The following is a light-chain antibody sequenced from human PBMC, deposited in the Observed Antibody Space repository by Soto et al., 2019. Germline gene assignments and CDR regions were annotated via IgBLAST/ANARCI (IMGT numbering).Light chain of an antibody. CDR2: ATS. CDR3: QQYYTHPQT. Sequence: AIQMTQSPSSFSASVGDRVTITCRASQGIDTYLAWYQQKPGKAPRLLMYATSVLESGVPSRFSGSGSGTDYTLTISSLQSEDFATYYCQQYYTHPQTFGKGTKVDIK. V-gene: IGKV1-8*01. CDR1: QGIDTY. J-gene: IGKJ2*01.